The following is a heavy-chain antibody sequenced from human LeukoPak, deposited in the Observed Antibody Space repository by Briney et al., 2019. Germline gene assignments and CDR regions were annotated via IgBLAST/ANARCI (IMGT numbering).Heavy chain of an antibody. CDR2: IKHDGSEE. J-gene: IGHJ4*02. Sequence: GGSLRLSCATSGFTFSNYRMTWVRQAPGKGLEWMANIKHDGSEEFYVDSVKGRFTISRDNAKNSLYLQMNSLRAEDTAVYYCARQFYDSSGYYFTPSDYWGQGTPVTVSS. D-gene: IGHD3-22*01. CDR3: ARQFYDSSGYYFTPSDY. V-gene: IGHV3-7*01. CDR1: GFTFSNYR.